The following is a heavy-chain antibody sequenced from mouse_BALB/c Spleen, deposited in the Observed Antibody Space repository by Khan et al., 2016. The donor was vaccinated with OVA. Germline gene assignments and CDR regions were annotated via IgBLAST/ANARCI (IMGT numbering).Heavy chain of an antibody. J-gene: IGHJ3*01. Sequence: EVELVESGGGLVQPGGSRKLSCAASGFTFIDYGMAWVRQTPGKGPEWIAFISSVAYSIYYADTVTGRFTISRENAKNTLYLEMSSLRSDDIASYYCGRGGFAYWGQGTLVTVSA. V-gene: IGHV5-15*02. CDR1: GFTFIDYG. CDR2: ISSVAYSI. CDR3: GRGGFAY.